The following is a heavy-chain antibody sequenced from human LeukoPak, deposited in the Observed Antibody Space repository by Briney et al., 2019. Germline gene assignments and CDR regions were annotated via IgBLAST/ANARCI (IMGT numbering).Heavy chain of an antibody. CDR3: ARKAAGWGVLDH. CDR2: MKHDGSEE. J-gene: IGHJ4*02. D-gene: IGHD3-10*01. CDR1: GFIFETYW. V-gene: IGHV3-7*03. Sequence: GGSLRLSRAASGFIFETYWMNWVRQVPGEGLEWVANMKHDGSEEYYVESVKGRFIISRDNANKLLYLQMNSLRAEDTAIYYCARKAAGWGVLDHWGQGILVTVSS.